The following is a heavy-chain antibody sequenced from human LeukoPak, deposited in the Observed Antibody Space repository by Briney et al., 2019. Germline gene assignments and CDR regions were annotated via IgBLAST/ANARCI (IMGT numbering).Heavy chain of an antibody. D-gene: IGHD6-19*01. CDR3: ARSYSSGWHDAFDI. CDR2: IYTSGST. CDR1: GGSISSYY. V-gene: IGHV4-4*07. Sequence: SSETLSLTFTVSGGSISSYYWSWIRQPAGKGLEWIGRIYTSGSTNYNPSLKSRVTMSVDTSKNQFSLKLSSVTAADTAVYYCARSYSSGWHDAFDIWGQGTMVTVSS. J-gene: IGHJ3*02.